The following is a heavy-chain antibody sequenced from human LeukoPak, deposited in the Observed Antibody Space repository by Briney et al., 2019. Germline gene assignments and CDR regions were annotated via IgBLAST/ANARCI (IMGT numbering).Heavy chain of an antibody. J-gene: IGHJ4*02. CDR2: INPNSGGT. CDR3: ARDGSSGYYS. V-gene: IGHV1-2*02. D-gene: IGHD3-22*01. CDR1: GYTFTSYG. Sequence: ASVKVSCKASGYTFTSYGISWVRQAPGQGLEWMGWINPNSGGTNYAQKFQGRVTMTRDTSISTAYMELSRLRSDDTAVYYCARDGSSGYYSWGQGTLVTVSS.